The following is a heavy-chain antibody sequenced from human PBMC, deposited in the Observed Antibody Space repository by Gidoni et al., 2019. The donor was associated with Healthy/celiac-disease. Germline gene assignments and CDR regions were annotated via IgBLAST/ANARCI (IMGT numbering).Heavy chain of an antibody. V-gene: IGHV4-34*01. Sequence: NYNPSLKSRVTISVDTSKNQFSLKLSSVTAADTAVYYCARTMVRGVYYFDYWGQGTLVTVSS. CDR3: ARTMVRGVYYFDY. D-gene: IGHD3-10*01. J-gene: IGHJ4*02.